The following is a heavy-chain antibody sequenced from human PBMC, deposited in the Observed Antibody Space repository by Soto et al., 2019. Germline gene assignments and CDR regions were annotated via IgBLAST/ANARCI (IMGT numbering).Heavy chain of an antibody. CDR3: ARGGGKQWLDFDY. CDR1: GFTFSSYA. D-gene: IGHD6-19*01. CDR2: ISYDGSNK. V-gene: IGHV3-30-3*01. J-gene: IGHJ4*02. Sequence: QVQLVESGGGVVQPGRSLRLSCAASGFTFSSYAMHWVRQAPGKGLEWVAVISYDGSNKYYADSVKGRFTISRDNSKNTLYLQMNSLRAEDTAVYYCARGGGKQWLDFDYWGQGTLVTVSS.